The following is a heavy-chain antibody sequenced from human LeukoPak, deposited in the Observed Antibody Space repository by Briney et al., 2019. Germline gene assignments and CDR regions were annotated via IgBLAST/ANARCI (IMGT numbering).Heavy chain of an antibody. CDR3: AKHNWGLFDY. CDR2: ISGSGGST. J-gene: IGHJ4*02. Sequence: GGSRRLSCAAAGFTFSSYAMGWVRQAPGRGLEWVSAISGSGGSTYYADSVKGRFTISRDNSKNTLYLQMNSLRAEDTAVYYCAKHNWGLFDYWGQGTLVTVSS. CDR1: GFTFSSYA. D-gene: IGHD1-1*01. V-gene: IGHV3-23*01.